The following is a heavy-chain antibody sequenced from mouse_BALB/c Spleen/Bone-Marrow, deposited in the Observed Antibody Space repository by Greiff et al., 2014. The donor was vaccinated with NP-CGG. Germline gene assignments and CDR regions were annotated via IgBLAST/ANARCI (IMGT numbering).Heavy chain of an antibody. J-gene: IGHJ2*01. D-gene: IGHD2-14*01. CDR3: VRRKYDDYFDH. Sequence: EVKLMESGGGLVTPGGSLKLSCAASGFTFDSYNMSWVRQTPEKRLEWVATISSGGGNTYYPDSVKGRFTISRDNAKDNLYLQMSSLRSEDTAFYYCVRRKYDDYFDHRGQRPTLTVST. CDR1: GFTFDSYN. V-gene: IGHV5-9*03. CDR2: ISSGGGNT.